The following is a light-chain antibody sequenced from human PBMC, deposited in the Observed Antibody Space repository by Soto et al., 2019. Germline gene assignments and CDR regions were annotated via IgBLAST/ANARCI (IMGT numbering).Light chain of an antibody. CDR1: SNYNL. Sequence: QSALTQPASLSGCPGQSITISCTGTSNYNLVSWYQQHPGKAPKLVIYEVSERPSGVPNRFSGSKSGNTASLTISGLQAEDEADYYCCSYPGSNILYVFGTGTKVTVL. J-gene: IGLJ1*01. V-gene: IGLV2-23*02. CDR3: CSYPGSNILYV. CDR2: EVS.